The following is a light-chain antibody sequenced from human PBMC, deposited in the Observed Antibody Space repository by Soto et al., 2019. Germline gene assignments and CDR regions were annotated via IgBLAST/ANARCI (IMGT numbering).Light chain of an antibody. CDR2: EVS. V-gene: IGLV2-14*01. J-gene: IGLJ1*01. Sequence: QSVLTQPASVSGSPGQSIAISCTGTSSDVGAYDFVSWYQQYPGKTPNVLISEVSYRPSGVSDRFSGSKSGNTASLTISGLQAEDEADYYCSSYTTSSTYVFGTGTKLTVL. CDR1: SSDVGAYDF. CDR3: SSYTTSSTYV.